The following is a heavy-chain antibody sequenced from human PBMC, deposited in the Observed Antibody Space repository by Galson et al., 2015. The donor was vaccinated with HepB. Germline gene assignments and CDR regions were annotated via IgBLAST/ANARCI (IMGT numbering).Heavy chain of an antibody. J-gene: IGHJ4*02. V-gene: IGHV3-64*01. CDR2: ISSNGGST. Sequence: SLRLSCAASGFTFSSYAMHWVRQAPGKGLEYVSAISSNGGSTYYANSVKGRFTISRDSSKNTLYLQMGSLRAEDMAVYYCARDHSPGYYPRAIGYWGQGTLVTVSS. CDR1: GFTFSSYA. D-gene: IGHD3-22*01. CDR3: ARDHSPGYYPRAIGY.